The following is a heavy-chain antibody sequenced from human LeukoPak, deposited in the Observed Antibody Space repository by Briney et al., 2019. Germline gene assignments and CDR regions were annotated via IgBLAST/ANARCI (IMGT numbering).Heavy chain of an antibody. J-gene: IGHJ4*02. CDR1: GFPFSSYA. V-gene: IGHV3-23*01. D-gene: IGHD6-13*01. CDR2: ISGSGGST. CDR3: AKDRDSSSWYFDY. Sequence: GGSLRLSCAASGFPFSSYAMSWVRQAPGKGLEWVSAISGSGGSTYYADSVKGRFTISRDNSKNTLYLQMNSLRAEDTAVYYCAKDRDSSSWYFDYWGQGTLVTVSS.